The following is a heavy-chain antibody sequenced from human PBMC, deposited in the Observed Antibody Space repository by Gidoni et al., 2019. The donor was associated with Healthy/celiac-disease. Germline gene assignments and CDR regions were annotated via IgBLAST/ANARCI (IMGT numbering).Heavy chain of an antibody. CDR1: GYTFTSYG. D-gene: IGHD6-6*01. CDR3: ARDSESSDSSSSHAFDI. V-gene: IGHV1-18*01. Sequence: QVQLVQSGAEVKKPGASVKVSCKASGYTFTSYGISWVRQAPGQGLEWMGWISAYNGNTNYAQKLQGRVTMTTDTSTSTAYMELRSLRSDDTAVYYCARDSESSDSSSSHAFDIWGQGTMVTVSS. CDR2: ISAYNGNT. J-gene: IGHJ3*02.